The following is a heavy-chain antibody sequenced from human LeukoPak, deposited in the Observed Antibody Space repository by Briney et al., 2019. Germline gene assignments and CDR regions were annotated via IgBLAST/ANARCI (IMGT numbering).Heavy chain of an antibody. V-gene: IGHV1-2*06. CDR3: ARVLNGYNIRDYFDY. J-gene: IGHJ4*02. CDR1: GYTFTGYY. CDR2: INPNSGGT. D-gene: IGHD5-24*01. Sequence: ASVKVSCKASGYTFTGYYMHWVRQAPGQGLEWMGRINPNSGGTNYAQKFQGRVTMTRDTSISTAYMELSSLRSDDTAVYYCARVLNGYNIRDYFDYWGQGTLVTVSS.